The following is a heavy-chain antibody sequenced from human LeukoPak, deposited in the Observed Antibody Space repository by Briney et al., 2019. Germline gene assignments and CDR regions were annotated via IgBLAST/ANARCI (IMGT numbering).Heavy chain of an antibody. D-gene: IGHD3-10*01. J-gene: IGHJ4*02. CDR1: GYTFTSYY. Sequence: GASVKVSCKASGYTFTSYYMHWVRQAPGQGLEWMGIINPSGGSTSYAQKFQGRVTMTRDMSTSTVYMELSSLRSEDTAVYYCAREGALLWFGELRIDYWGQGTLVTVSS. CDR2: INPSGGST. V-gene: IGHV1-46*01. CDR3: AREGALLWFGELRIDY.